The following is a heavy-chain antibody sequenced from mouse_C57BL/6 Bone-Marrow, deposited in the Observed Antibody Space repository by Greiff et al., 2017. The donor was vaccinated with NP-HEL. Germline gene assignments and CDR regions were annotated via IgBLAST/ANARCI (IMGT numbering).Heavy chain of an antibody. CDR1: GYSITSGYY. V-gene: IGHV3-6*01. CDR2: ISYDGSN. CDR3: ARGGYTYAMDY. Sequence: VQLQQSGPGLVKPSQSLSLTCSVTGYSITSGYYWSWIRQFPGNKLEWMGYISYDGSNNYNPYLKNRISIPRDTSKNQFFLKLNSVTTEDTATYYCARGGYTYAMDYWGQGTSVTVSS. J-gene: IGHJ4*01. D-gene: IGHD3-2*02.